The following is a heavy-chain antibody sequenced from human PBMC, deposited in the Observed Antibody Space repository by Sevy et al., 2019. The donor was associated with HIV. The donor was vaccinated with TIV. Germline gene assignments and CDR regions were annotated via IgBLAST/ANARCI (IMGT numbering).Heavy chain of an antibody. D-gene: IGHD6-13*01. V-gene: IGHV3-43D*04. J-gene: IGHJ4*02. Sequence: GGYLRLSCVASGFTFHDYAMHWVRQAPGKAPERVSLISWDSHTSYYEDSVKGRFTVSRDNGRNSLYLQMNSLRPEDTALYYRAKGGQQLALAPDYLGQGTLVTVSS. CDR3: AKGGQQLALAPDY. CDR1: GFTFHDYA. CDR2: ISWDSHTS.